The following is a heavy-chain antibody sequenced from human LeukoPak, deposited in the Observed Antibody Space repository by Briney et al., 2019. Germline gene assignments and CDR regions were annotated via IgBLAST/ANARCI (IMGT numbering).Heavy chain of an antibody. CDR2: IYYSGST. Sequence: SETLSLTCTVSGGSISSSSYYWGWIRQPPGKGLEWIGSIYYSGSTNYNPSLKSRVTISVDTSKNQFSLKLSSVTAADTAVYYCARGPVGGTTYNDGDAFDIWGQGTMVTVSS. V-gene: IGHV4-39*07. CDR3: ARGPVGGTTYNDGDAFDI. CDR1: GGSISSSSYY. D-gene: IGHD1-7*01. J-gene: IGHJ3*02.